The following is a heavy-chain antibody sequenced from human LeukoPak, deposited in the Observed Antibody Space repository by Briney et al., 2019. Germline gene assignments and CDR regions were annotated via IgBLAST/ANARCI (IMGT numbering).Heavy chain of an antibody. CDR3: ARGRAWYMDY. CDR1: GDSISSYY. CDR2: IYYSGST. J-gene: IGHJ4*02. D-gene: IGHD6-19*01. V-gene: IGHV4-59*01. Sequence: SGTLSLTCTVSGDSISSYYWSWIRQPPGKGLEWIGYIYYSGSTNYNPSLKSRVTISVDTSKNQFSLKLSSVTAADTAVYYCARGRAWYMDYWGQGTLVTVSS.